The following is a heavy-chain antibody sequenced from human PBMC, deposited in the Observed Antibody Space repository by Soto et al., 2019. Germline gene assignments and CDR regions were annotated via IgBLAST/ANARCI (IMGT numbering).Heavy chain of an antibody. CDR1: RDSVYSKGYN. CDR3: ATGAVWPRLDRRV. Sequence: SWTPSLTSTASRDSVYSKGYNTSCISQPRGKGLEWNGSIFYSGTTHYNLSLRSRLSISVDTSKNVFSLKLRSLTAADTAIYKCATGAVWPRLDRRVWGQATLVPGS. V-gene: IGHV4-39*02. CDR2: IFYSGTT. J-gene: IGHJ4*02. D-gene: IGHD5-12*01.